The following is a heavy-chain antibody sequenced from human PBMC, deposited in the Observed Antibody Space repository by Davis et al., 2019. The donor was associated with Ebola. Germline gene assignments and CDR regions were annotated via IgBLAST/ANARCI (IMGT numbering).Heavy chain of an antibody. J-gene: IGHJ4*02. V-gene: IGHV3-73*01. D-gene: IGHD4-17*01. CDR2: TRIEGNNYAT. CDR1: GFTFSGSA. Sequence: PGGSLRLSCAASGFTFSGSAMHWLRQASGKGLEWVGRTRIEGNNYATAYTASVEGRFTISRDDSKNTAYLQMNSLQTEDTAVYFCARVDYGDYVHYFDFWSQGALVTVAS. CDR3: ARVDYGDYVHYFDF.